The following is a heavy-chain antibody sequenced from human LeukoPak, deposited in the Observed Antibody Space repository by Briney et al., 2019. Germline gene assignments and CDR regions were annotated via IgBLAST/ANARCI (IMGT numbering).Heavy chain of an antibody. Sequence: SETLSLTCTVSGGSISSSSYYWGWIRQPPGKGLEWIGSIYYSGSTYYNPSLKSRVTISVDTSKNQFTLKLSSVTAADTAVYYCARSDGYGLVGIWGQGTMVTVSS. D-gene: IGHD3-10*01. CDR1: GGSISSSSYY. CDR3: ARSDGYGLVGI. V-gene: IGHV4-39*06. J-gene: IGHJ3*02. CDR2: IYYSGST.